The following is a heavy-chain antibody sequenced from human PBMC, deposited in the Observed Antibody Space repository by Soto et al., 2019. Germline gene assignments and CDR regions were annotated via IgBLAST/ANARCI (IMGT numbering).Heavy chain of an antibody. J-gene: IGHJ4*02. Sequence: QVQLVQSGAEVKKPGSSVKVSCKASGGTFSSYTISWVRQAPGQGLEWMGRIIPILGIANYAQKFQGRVTITADKSTSTAYMELSSLRSDDTAVYYCARDSGTNIVVVPAAKSPFDYLGQGTLVTVSS. CDR2: IIPILGIA. CDR3: ARDSGTNIVVVPAAKSPFDY. D-gene: IGHD2-2*01. CDR1: GGTFSSYT. V-gene: IGHV1-69*08.